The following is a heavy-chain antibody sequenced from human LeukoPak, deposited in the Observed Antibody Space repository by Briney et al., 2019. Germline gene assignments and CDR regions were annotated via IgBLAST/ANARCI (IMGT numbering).Heavy chain of an antibody. CDR1: GGSFSTYY. Sequence: PSETLSLTCTVSGGSFSTYYWSWIRQPPGKGLEWIGYIYYSGSTDYNPSLKSRVSMSLDTSKNQFSLNLNSVTAADTAVYYCARGPTSTYYYDSSGYRGGYYFDYWGQGTLVTVSS. CDR2: IYYSGST. V-gene: IGHV4-59*12. J-gene: IGHJ4*02. CDR3: ARGPTSTYYYDSSGYRGGYYFDY. D-gene: IGHD3-22*01.